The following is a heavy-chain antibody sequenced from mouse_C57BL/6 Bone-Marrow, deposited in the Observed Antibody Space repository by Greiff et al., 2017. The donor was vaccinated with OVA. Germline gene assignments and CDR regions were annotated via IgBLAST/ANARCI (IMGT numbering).Heavy chain of an antibody. CDR1: GFTFTNYY. Sequence: DVKLQESGGGLVQPGDSLSLSCAASGFTFTNYYMSWVRQPPGKALEWLAFIRNKPNGSTTEYSASVKGRFTISRDKSQSILYLQMNALRAEDSATYYCARYKGRVAVDYFDYWGQGTALTVSS. CDR3: ARYKGRVAVDYFDY. D-gene: IGHD1-1*01. CDR2: IRNKPNGSTT. V-gene: IGHV7-3*01. J-gene: IGHJ2*01.